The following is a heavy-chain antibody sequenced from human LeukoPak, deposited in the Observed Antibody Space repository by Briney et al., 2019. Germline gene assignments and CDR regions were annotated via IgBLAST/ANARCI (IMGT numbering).Heavy chain of an antibody. D-gene: IGHD2-2*01. CDR1: GGTFSSYA. Sequence: SVKVSCKASGGTFSSYAISWVRQAPGQGLEWMGRIIPILGIANYVQKFQGRVTITADKSTSTAYMELSSLRSEDTAVYYCARVVPAAMDWFDPWGQGTLVTVSS. CDR3: ARVVPAAMDWFDP. CDR2: IIPILGIA. V-gene: IGHV1-69*04. J-gene: IGHJ5*02.